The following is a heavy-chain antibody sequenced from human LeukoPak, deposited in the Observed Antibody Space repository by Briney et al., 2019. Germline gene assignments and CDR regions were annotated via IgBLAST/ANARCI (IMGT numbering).Heavy chain of an antibody. D-gene: IGHD1-26*01. CDR1: GGSISSYY. Sequence: SETLSLTCTVSGGSISSYYWSWIRQPPGKGLDWIGYIYYSGSTNYNPSLKSRVTISVDTSKNQFSLKLSSVTAADTAMYYCVRQIGRDLPFDYWGQGTLVTVSS. V-gene: IGHV4-59*08. CDR2: IYYSGST. CDR3: VRQIGRDLPFDY. J-gene: IGHJ4*02.